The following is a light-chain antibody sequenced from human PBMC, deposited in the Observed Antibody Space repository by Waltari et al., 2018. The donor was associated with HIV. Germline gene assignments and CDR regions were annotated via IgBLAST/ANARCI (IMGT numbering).Light chain of an antibody. V-gene: IGKV3-15*01. CDR3: QQNNNWPDT. J-gene: IGKJ2*01. Sequence: EIVLTQSPVTLSVSPGERATLSCRASQTISINLAWYQQKPGQAPRLLIYGASTRATGVPARFSGSGSGTEFTLTISSLQSEDFAVYYCQQNNNWPDTFSQGTKLEIK. CDR1: QTISIN. CDR2: GAS.